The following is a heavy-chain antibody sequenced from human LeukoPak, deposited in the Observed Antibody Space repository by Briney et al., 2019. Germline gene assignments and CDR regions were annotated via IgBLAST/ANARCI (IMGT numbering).Heavy chain of an antibody. CDR1: GYTFTGYY. Sequence: ASVKVSCKTSGYTFTGYYMHWVRQAPGQGLEWMGWINPNTGGTNYAQKFQGRVTMTSDTSISTAYMELSSLSSDDTAMYYCARAPMIVVVFPPRLDFWGQGTLVTVSS. J-gene: IGHJ4*02. V-gene: IGHV1-2*02. CDR2: INPNTGGT. CDR3: ARAPMIVVVFPPRLDF. D-gene: IGHD3-22*01.